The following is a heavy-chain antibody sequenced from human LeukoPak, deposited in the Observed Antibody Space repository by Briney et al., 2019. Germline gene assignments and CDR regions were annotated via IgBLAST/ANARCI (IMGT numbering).Heavy chain of an antibody. V-gene: IGHV3-30-3*01. Sequence: PGGSLRLSCAASGFTFSSYAMHWVCQAPGKGLEWVAVISYDGSNKYYADSVKGRFTISRDNSKNTLYLQMNSLRAEDTAVYYCARDKGYYGSGENDYWGQGTLVTVSS. J-gene: IGHJ4*02. CDR2: ISYDGSNK. CDR1: GFTFSSYA. D-gene: IGHD3-10*01. CDR3: ARDKGYYGSGENDY.